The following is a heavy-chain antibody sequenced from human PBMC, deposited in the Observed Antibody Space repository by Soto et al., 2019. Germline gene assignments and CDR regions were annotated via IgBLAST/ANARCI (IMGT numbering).Heavy chain of an antibody. J-gene: IGHJ4*02. CDR3: VKGRGHSWSLVWFDY. CDR1: GGSISSGGFS. Sequence: QLQLQESGSGLVKPSQTLSLTCAVSGGSISSGGFSWSWIRQSPGKGLECIGYIYYSGSTYYNPSLKSRVAISVDRSKNEFSLRLSSVTAADTAVYYCVKGRGHSWSLVWFDYWGQGALVTVSS. CDR2: IYYSGST. V-gene: IGHV4-30-2*06. D-gene: IGHD1-26*01.